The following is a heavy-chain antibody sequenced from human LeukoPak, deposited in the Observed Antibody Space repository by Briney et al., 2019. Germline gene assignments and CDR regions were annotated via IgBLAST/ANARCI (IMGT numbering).Heavy chain of an antibody. CDR2: INPSGGST. Sequence: ASVKVSCKSSGYTFTSYAMNWVRQAPGQGLEWMGIINPSGGSTSYAQKFQGRVTMTRDMSTSTVYMELSSLRSEDTAVYYCARASVLMVYAMGRGALDVWGKGTTVTVSS. J-gene: IGHJ6*04. CDR3: ARASVLMVYAMGRGALDV. D-gene: IGHD2-8*01. CDR1: GYTFTSYA. V-gene: IGHV1-46*01.